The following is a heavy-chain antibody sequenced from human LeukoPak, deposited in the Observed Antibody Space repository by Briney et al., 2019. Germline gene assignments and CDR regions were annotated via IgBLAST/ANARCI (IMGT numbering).Heavy chain of an antibody. CDR3: ARVGLQGEYYYYYYGMDV. Sequence: ASVKVSCKASGGTFSSYAISWVRQAPGQGLEWMGRIIPILGIANYAQKFQGRVTITADKSTSTAYMELSSLRSEDTAVYYCARVGLQGEYYYYYYGMDVWGQGTTVTVSS. V-gene: IGHV1-69*04. CDR1: GGTFSSYA. D-gene: IGHD1-1*01. J-gene: IGHJ6*02. CDR2: IIPILGIA.